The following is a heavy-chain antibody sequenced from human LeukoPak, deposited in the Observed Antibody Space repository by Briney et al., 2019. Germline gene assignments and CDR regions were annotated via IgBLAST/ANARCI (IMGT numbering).Heavy chain of an antibody. V-gene: IGHV4-59*08. J-gene: IGHJ4*02. D-gene: IGHD4-11*01. CDR3: ARVLGVTYYFDY. Sequence: SETLSLTWTVAGGSISSHYWSWIRQPPGKGLEWIGYIYYSGSTNYNPSLKSRVTISVDTSKNQFSLKLSSVTAADTAVYYCARVLGVTYYFDYWGQGTLVTVSS. CDR2: IYYSGST. CDR1: GGSISSHY.